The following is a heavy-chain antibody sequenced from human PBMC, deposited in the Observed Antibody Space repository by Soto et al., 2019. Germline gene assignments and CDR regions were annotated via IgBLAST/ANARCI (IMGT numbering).Heavy chain of an antibody. CDR3: ARSGELLQTFDS. V-gene: IGHV3-21*06. J-gene: IGHJ4*02. CDR1: GVSFSDYS. CDR2: ITGNSEYK. D-gene: IGHD1-26*01. Sequence: EVQLVESGGGLVKPGGSLRLSCVVSGVSFSDYSMNWVRQAPGKGLEWVSLITGNSEYKYYAGSVKGRFTVSRDNAKNSLYLQMNSLPVEDTAVYYCARSGELLQTFDSWGQGTLVTVCS.